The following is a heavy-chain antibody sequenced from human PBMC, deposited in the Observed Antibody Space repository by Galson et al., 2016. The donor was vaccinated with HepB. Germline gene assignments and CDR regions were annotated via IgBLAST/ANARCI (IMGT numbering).Heavy chain of an antibody. Sequence: SVKVSCKAPGYTFTTYGISWVRQAPGQGLEWMGWISAYNGNTNYAQKLQGRVTMTTDTSTSTAYMELRSLRSDDTAVYYCARDPRKIRYQLLEIYYYYYAMDGWGQGTTVTVSS. CDR3: ARDPRKIRYQLLEIYYYYYAMDG. J-gene: IGHJ6*02. CDR1: GYTFTTYG. CDR2: ISAYNGNT. D-gene: IGHD2-2*01. V-gene: IGHV1-18*01.